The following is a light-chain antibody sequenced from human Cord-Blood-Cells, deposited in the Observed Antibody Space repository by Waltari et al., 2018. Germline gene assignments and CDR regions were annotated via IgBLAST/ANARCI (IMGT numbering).Light chain of an antibody. CDR2: EGS. V-gene: IGLV2-23*01. J-gene: IGLJ1*01. Sequence: QAALTQPASVSGSPGPSITISCTGTSRDVGRDKLASWYQQHPGKAHKLMIYEGSKRPSGVSNRFSGSKSGNTASLTISGLQAEDEADYYCCSYAGSSTSYVFGTGTKVTVL. CDR1: SRDVGRDKL. CDR3: CSYAGSSTSYV.